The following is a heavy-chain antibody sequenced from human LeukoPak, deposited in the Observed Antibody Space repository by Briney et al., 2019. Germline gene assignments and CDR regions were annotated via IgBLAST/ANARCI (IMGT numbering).Heavy chain of an antibody. CDR3: AKDYDFWSGSESGYYFDY. V-gene: IGHV3-21*01. CDR2: ISSSSSYI. J-gene: IGHJ4*02. D-gene: IGHD3-3*01. CDR1: GFTFSSYS. Sequence: GGSLRLSCAASGFTFSSYSMNWVRQAPGKGLERVSSISSSSSYIDYAASVKGRFTISRDNAKNSLYLQMNSLRAEDTAVYYCAKDYDFWSGSESGYYFDYWGQGTLVTVSS.